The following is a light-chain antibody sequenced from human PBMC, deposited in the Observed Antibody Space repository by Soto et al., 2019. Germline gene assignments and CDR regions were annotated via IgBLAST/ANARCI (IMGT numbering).Light chain of an antibody. J-gene: IGLJ2*01. V-gene: IGLV2-23*02. CDR3: CSYAGIRNHVI. CDR1: SGDVGTYNL. CDR2: EVI. Sequence: QSVLTQPASVSGSPGQSITISCTGTSGDVGTYNLVSWYQQHPGEAPQLLIYEVIRRPSGVSHRFSGSKSGNTASLTISGLLPEDEAEYYCCSYAGIRNHVIFGGGTKLTVL.